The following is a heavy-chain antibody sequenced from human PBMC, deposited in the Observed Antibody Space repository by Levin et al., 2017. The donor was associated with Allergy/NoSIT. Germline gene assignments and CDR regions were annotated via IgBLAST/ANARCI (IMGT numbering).Heavy chain of an antibody. V-gene: IGHV4-39*01. CDR2: IYYSGST. CDR3: ARTKGYCSGGSCSEWFDP. Sequence: SQTLSLTCTVSGGSISSSSYYWGWIRQPPGKGLEWIGSIYYSGSTYYNPSLKSRVTISVDTSKNQFSLKLSSVTAADTAVYYCARTKGYCSGGSCSEWFDPWGQGTLVTVSS. CDR1: GGSISSSSYY. D-gene: IGHD2-15*01. J-gene: IGHJ5*02.